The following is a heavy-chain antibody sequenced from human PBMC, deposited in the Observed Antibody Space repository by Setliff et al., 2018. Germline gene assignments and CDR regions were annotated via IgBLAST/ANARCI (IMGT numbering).Heavy chain of an antibody. CDR1: GGSFSTYY. CDR2: INHSGST. CDR3: VLRLGELSFEEAFDI. Sequence: SETLSLTCAVYGGSFSTYYWIWIRQPPGKGLEWIGEINHSGSTNYNPSLKSRVTISVDKSKNQFSLKLSSVTAADTAVYYCVLRLGELSFEEAFDIWGQGTMVTVSS. V-gene: IGHV4-34*01. J-gene: IGHJ3*02. D-gene: IGHD3-16*02.